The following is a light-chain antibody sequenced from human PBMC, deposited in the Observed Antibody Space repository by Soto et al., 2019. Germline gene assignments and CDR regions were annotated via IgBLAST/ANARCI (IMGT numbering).Light chain of an antibody. J-gene: IGKJ2*01. CDR1: QSVSSN. CDR2: GAS. V-gene: IGKV3-15*01. Sequence: DIVMTQSPATLSVSPGERATLSCRASQSVSSNLAWYQQKPGQAPRLLIYGASTRATGIPARFSGSRSGTEFTLTISSLQSEDFAVYYCQQYNNWPPYTFGQGTKLEIK. CDR3: QQYNNWPPYT.